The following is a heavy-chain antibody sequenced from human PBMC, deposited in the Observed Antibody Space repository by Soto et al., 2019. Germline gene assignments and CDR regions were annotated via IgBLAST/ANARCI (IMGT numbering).Heavy chain of an antibody. V-gene: IGHV3-21*01. CDR3: ARDSYDHVRFLERLQDYYYYYGMDV. CDR2: ISSSSSYI. Sequence: LRLSCAASGFTFSSYSMNWVRQAPGKGLEWVSSISSSSSYIYYADSVKGRFTISRDNAKNSLYLQMNSLRAEDTAVYYCARDSYDHVRFLERLQDYYYYYGMDVWGQGTTVTVSS. CDR1: GFTFSSYS. J-gene: IGHJ6*02. D-gene: IGHD3-3*01.